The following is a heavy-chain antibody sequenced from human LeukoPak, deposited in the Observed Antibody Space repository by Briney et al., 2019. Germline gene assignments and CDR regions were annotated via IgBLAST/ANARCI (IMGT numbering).Heavy chain of an antibody. V-gene: IGHV3-15*01. CDR3: TLAFG. J-gene: IGHJ3*01. CDR2: MKSKASGGTP. Sequence: GGSLRLSCAASGLTLCDAWIHWVRQAQGKGVEWVGRMKSKASGGTPDYAPPVIGRFTISRDDSKNTLYLQMNSLKIEDGCVYYCTLAFGWGQGTMVAVSS. CDR1: GLTLCDAW. D-gene: IGHD2-15*01.